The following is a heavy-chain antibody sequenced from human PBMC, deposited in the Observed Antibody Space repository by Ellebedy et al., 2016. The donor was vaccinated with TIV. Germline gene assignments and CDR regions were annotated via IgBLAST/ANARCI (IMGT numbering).Heavy chain of an antibody. CDR2: IYYSGST. Sequence: MPSETLSLTCTVSGGSISSGGYYWSWIRQHPGKGLEWIGHIYYSGSTSYNPSLKSRVIISADMSKNQFSLKLSSVTAADTAVYYCAGGGRGFLLDYWGQGTLVTVSS. V-gene: IGHV4-31*03. CDR1: GGSISSGGYY. D-gene: IGHD2-15*01. J-gene: IGHJ4*02. CDR3: AGGGRGFLLDY.